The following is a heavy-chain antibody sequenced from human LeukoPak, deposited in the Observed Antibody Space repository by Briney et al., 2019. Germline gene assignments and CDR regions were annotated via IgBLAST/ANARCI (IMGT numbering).Heavy chain of an antibody. V-gene: IGHV3-30*02. CDR1: GFTFSSYG. CDR3: AKDLDCSSTSCYIDAFDI. D-gene: IGHD2-2*02. J-gene: IGHJ3*02. CDR2: IRYDGSNK. Sequence: PGGSLRLSCAASGFTFSSYGMHWVRQAPGKGLEWVAFIRYDGSNKYYADSVKGRFTISRDNSKNTLYLQMNSLRAEDTAVYYCAKDLDCSSTSCYIDAFDIWGQGTMVTVSS.